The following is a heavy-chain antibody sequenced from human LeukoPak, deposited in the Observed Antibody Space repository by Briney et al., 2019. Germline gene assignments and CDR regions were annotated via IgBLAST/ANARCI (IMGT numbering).Heavy chain of an antibody. Sequence: SQTLSLTCTVSGGSVSSVGDYWNWIRQPAGKGLEWIGRIYVSGSTDYNPSLESRVSMSLDTSENQFSLKLSSVTAADTAVYYCARGGYYGAFDYWGQGTMVTVAS. V-gene: IGHV4-61*02. CDR1: GGSVSSVGDY. CDR2: IYVSGST. J-gene: IGHJ4*02. CDR3: ARGGYYGAFDY. D-gene: IGHD3-10*01.